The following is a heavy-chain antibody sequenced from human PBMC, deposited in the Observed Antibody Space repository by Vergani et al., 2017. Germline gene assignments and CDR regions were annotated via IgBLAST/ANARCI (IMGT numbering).Heavy chain of an antibody. CDR2: IYYSGST. CDR3: ARHSTVEWLVKLGWIDP. Sequence: QLQLQESGPGLVKPSATLSLTCSVSGASTRSSNYYWGWIRQPPGKGLEWITSIYYSGSTYYNPSLKSRVTISVDTSKNQFSLKLNSVTAADTAVYFCARHSTVEWLVKLGWIDPWGQGILVTVSS. CDR1: GASTRSSNYY. V-gene: IGHV4-39*01. J-gene: IGHJ5*02. D-gene: IGHD6-19*01.